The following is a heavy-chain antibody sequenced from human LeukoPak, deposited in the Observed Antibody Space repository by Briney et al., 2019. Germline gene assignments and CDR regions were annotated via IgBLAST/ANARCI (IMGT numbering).Heavy chain of an antibody. Sequence: PGGSLRLSCAASGFTFSSYAMSRVRQVPGKGLEWVATIKQDGGERYYVDSVEGRFTISRDNGKTSVYLQMNSLRADDTAVYHCARSRAAVVMGELIPSFYYGMDVWGQGTTVTVSS. CDR2: IKQDGGER. D-gene: IGHD3-16*01. CDR1: GFTFSSYA. J-gene: IGHJ6*02. V-gene: IGHV3-7*03. CDR3: ARSRAAVVMGELIPSFYYGMDV.